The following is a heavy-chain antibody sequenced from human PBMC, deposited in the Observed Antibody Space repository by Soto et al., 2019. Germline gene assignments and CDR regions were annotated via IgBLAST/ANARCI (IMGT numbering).Heavy chain of an antibody. V-gene: IGHV3-74*01. Sequence: EVQLVESGGGLVQPGGSLRLSCAASGFTFSSYWMHWVRQAPGKGLVWVSRINNDGTTTNYADSVKGRFTISRDNAKKTVFLQMNSLRAEDTPMYYCVRDPGLWFGESPSSYYYNFTDVWGKGTTVTVS. D-gene: IGHD3-10*01. CDR2: INNDGTTT. CDR3: VRDPGLWFGESPSSYYYNFTDV. J-gene: IGHJ6*03. CDR1: GFTFSSYW.